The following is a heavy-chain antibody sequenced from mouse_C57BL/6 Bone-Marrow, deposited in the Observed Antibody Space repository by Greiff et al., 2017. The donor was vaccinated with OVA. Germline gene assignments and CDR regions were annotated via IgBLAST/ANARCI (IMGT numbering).Heavy chain of an antibody. V-gene: IGHV7-3*01. CDR3: ARFAYGSSYDAMDY. D-gene: IGHD1-1*01. CDR2: IRNKANGYTT. Sequence: EVMLVESGGGLVQPGGSLSLSCAASGFTFTDYYMSWVRQPPGKALEWLGFIRNKANGYTTEYSASVKGRFTISRDNSQSILYLQMNALRAEDSATYYCARFAYGSSYDAMDYWGQRTSVTVSS. CDR1: GFTFTDYY. J-gene: IGHJ4*01.